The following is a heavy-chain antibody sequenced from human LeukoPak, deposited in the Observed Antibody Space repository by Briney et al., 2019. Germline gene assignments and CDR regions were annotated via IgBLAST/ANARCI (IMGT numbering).Heavy chain of an antibody. CDR2: ISGSGGST. CDR1: GFTFSSYA. CDR3: AKDPEITMIVVVINWFDP. Sequence: GGSLRLSCAASGFTFSSYAMSWVRQAPGKGLEWVSGISGSGGSTYYADSVKGRFTISRDNSKNTLYLQMNSLRAEDTAVYYCAKDPEITMIVVVINWFDPWGQGTLVTVSS. J-gene: IGHJ5*02. V-gene: IGHV3-23*01. D-gene: IGHD3-22*01.